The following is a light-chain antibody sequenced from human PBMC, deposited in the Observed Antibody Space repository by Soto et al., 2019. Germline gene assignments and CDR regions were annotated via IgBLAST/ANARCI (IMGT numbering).Light chain of an antibody. CDR1: QDISNY. CDR2: DAS. CDR3: QQYDNLPIT. V-gene: IGKV1-33*01. Sequence: DIQMTQSPSSLSASVGDRVTITCQASQDISNYLNWYQQKPGKAPKLLIYDASNLETGVTSSFSGSGSGTDFTFTISTLQPEDIATYYCQQYDNLPITFGGGTKVEIK. J-gene: IGKJ4*01.